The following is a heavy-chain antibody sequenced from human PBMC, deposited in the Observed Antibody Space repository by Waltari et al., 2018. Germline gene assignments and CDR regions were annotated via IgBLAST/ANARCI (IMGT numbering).Heavy chain of an antibody. J-gene: IGHJ6*03. Sequence: QVQLVQSGAEVKKPGASVKVSCEAYGYPFTGRYLHWVRQAPGQGLEWMGRIKPNSGVTDYAQKFQDRVTMTRDTSSSTAYMELSGLRSDDTAVYYCAREATHSYYYFLDVWGKGTTVTVSS. CDR1: GYPFTGRY. V-gene: IGHV1-2*06. CDR2: IKPNSGVT. CDR3: AREATHSYYYFLDV.